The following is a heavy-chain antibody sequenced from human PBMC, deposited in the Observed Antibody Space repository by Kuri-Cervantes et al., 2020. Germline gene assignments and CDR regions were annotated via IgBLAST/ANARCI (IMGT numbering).Heavy chain of an antibody. J-gene: IGHJ4*02. D-gene: IGHD3-3*01. CDR1: GWSFSGHY. Sequence: SETLSLTCTVYGWSFSGHYWSWIRQPPGKGLEWIGEINHSGDTNYITSLKSRVTISLDTSKNQFSLKLSSVTAADTAVYYCARGVQSLEWLLYTYYFDYWGQGTLVTVSS. CDR3: ARGVQSLEWLLYTYYFDY. V-gene: IGHV4-34*01. CDR2: INHSGDT.